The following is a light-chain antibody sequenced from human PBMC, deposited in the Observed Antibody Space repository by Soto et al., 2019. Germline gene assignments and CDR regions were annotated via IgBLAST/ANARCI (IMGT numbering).Light chain of an antibody. CDR1: QNIDNN. Sequence: DIQLTQSPSSLSASLGDSVSISCQASQNIDNNLHWYRQKSGKAPEVLIYAASTLCDGVSLRFSGTGYGTEFTLTITNLRPEDFATYYCQQSSSSPPITFGPGTRL. CDR3: QQSSSSPPIT. CDR2: AAS. V-gene: IGKV1-39*01. J-gene: IGKJ5*01.